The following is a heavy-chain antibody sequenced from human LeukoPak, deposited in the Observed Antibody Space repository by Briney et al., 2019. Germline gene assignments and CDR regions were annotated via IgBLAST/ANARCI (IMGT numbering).Heavy chain of an antibody. CDR2: IYYSGST. Sequence: SETLSLTCTVSGGSFSSSSYYWGWIRQPPGKGLEWIGSIYYSGSTYYNPSLKSRVTISVDTSKNQFSLKLSSVTAADTAVYYCAGLRPDLDFYYFDYWGQGTLVTVSS. J-gene: IGHJ4*02. CDR1: GGSFSSSSYY. V-gene: IGHV4-39*01. CDR3: AGLRPDLDFYYFDY. D-gene: IGHD2/OR15-2a*01.